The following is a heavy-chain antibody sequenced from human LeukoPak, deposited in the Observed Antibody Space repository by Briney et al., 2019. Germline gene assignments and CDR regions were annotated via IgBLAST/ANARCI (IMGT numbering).Heavy chain of an antibody. D-gene: IGHD1-26*01. J-gene: IGHJ5*02. CDR1: GGSISSYY. Sequence: SETLSLTCTVSGGSISSYYWSWLRQPPGKGLEWIGYIYYSGSTNYNPSLKSRVTISVDTSKNQFSLKLSSVTAADTAVYYCARTPYSGSYSWFDPWGQGTLVTVSS. CDR3: ARTPYSGSYSWFDP. CDR2: IYYSGST. V-gene: IGHV4-59*01.